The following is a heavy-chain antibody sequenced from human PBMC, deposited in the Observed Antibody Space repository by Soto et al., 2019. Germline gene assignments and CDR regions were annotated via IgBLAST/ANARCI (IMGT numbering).Heavy chain of an antibody. J-gene: IGHJ4*02. V-gene: IGHV5-51*01. CDR2: IYPSDSDT. CDR3: ARPANTVADHFDL. CDR1: GYTFTIYS. Sequence: PGESLKSSCQVSGYTFTIYSIGWVRQMPGKGLEWMGIIYPSDSDTRYSPSFQGQVTISADQSINTAHLQWDSLKASDTAIYYCARPANTVADHFDLWGRGTPVTVSS. D-gene: IGHD4-17*01.